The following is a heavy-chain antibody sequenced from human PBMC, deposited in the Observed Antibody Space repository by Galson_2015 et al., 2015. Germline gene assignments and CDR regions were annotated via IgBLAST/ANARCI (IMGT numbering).Heavy chain of an antibody. CDR2: IGSSGSYI. Sequence: SLRLSCAASGFNFSIHTMNWVRQAPGKGLEWVSWIGSSGSYIYYADSVKGRFTISGDHARKSLYLQMDRLRAEDTAVYYCARDSSREPPVRCLAWEYGMDVWGQGTTVTVSS. J-gene: IGHJ6*02. CDR3: ARDSSREPPVRCLAWEYGMDV. CDR1: GFNFSIHT. V-gene: IGHV3-21*01. D-gene: IGHD3-3*01.